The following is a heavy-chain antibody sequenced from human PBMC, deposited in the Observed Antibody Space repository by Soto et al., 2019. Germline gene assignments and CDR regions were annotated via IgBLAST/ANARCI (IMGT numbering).Heavy chain of an antibody. Sequence: ASVKVSCKASGYTFTSYGISWVRQAPGQGLEWMGWISAYNGNTNYAQKFQGRVTMTADESTSTAYMELSSLRSEDTAVYYCASDTCSGGSCYAPNVYYYYGMDVWGQGTTVTVSS. CDR2: ISAYNGNT. CDR1: GYTFTSYG. J-gene: IGHJ6*02. V-gene: IGHV1-18*01. CDR3: ASDTCSGGSCYAPNVYYYYGMDV. D-gene: IGHD2-15*01.